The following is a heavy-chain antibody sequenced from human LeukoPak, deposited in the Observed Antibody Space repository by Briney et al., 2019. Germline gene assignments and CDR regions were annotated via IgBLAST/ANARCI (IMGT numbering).Heavy chain of an antibody. V-gene: IGHV1-2*02. CDR2: INPNSGGT. D-gene: IGHD4/OR15-4a*01. J-gene: IGHJ4*02. Sequence: ASVTVSCKASGYTFTDYYMHWVRQAPGPGREWMGWINPNSGGTNYAQKFQGRVTMTRDTSISTVYMVLSRLRSDDTAVYYCARDATMAAGQFDYWGQGTLVTVSS. CDR3: ARDATMAAGQFDY. CDR1: GYTFTDYY.